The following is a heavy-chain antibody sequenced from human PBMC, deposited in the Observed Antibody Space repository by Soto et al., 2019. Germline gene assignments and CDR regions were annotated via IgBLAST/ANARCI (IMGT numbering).Heavy chain of an antibody. V-gene: IGHV3-23*01. D-gene: IGHD2-2*02. J-gene: IGHJ5*02. CDR2: ISGSGGST. CDR3: AKDRGSGSTSWYNGWFDP. CDR1: GFTFSSYA. Sequence: EVQLLESGGGLVQPGGSLRLSCVASGFTFSSYAMTWVRQAPGKGLEWVSAISGSGGSTYYADSVKGRFTISRDNSKNTLYRQMNSLRAEDTAVYYCAKDRGSGSTSWYNGWFDPWGQGTLVTVSS.